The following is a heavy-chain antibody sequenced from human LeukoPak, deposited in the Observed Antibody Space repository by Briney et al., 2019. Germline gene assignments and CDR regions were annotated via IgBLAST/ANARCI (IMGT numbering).Heavy chain of an antibody. CDR3: ARGASGGYDYWPYYYYYMDV. Sequence: PSQTLSLTCTVSGGSISSGSYYWSWIRQPAGKGLEWIGRIYTSGSTNYNPSLKSRVTISVDTSKNQFSLKLSSVTAADTAVYYCARGASGGYDYWPYYYYYMDVWGKGTTVTISS. CDR1: GGSISSGSYY. V-gene: IGHV4-61*02. J-gene: IGHJ6*03. CDR2: IYTSGST. D-gene: IGHD5-12*01.